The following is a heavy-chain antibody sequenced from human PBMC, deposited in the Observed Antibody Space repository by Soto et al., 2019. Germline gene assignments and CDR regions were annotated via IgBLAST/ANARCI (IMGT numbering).Heavy chain of an antibody. CDR2: IYFRGNT. D-gene: IGHD3-22*01. Sequence: SSETLSLTCSVSGDSISGIDYYWTWIRQHPEKGLEWIGNIYFRGNTYYSPSLESRLTISVDTSKNQSSLKLTSVTAADTAVYYCAREGGSYDSGGYLIRGAFDIWGQGTMVTVSS. CDR3: AREGGSYDSGGYLIRGAFDI. J-gene: IGHJ3*02. CDR1: GDSISGIDYY. V-gene: IGHV4-31*03.